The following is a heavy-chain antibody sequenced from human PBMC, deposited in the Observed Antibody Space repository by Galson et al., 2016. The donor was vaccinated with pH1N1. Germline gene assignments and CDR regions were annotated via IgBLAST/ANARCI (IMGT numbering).Heavy chain of an antibody. CDR2: IHWDDDK. CDR3: ARMNYGDYSYYFDY. Sequence: PALVKPTQTLTLTCTFSGFSLSTSGMCVTWIRQPPGKALEWLARIHWDDDKYYSTSLKTRLTIPTDTSKNQVVLTMTNMDPVDTATYYFARMNYGDYSYYFDYWGQGTLVTVSS. D-gene: IGHD4-17*01. CDR1: GFSLSTSGMC. J-gene: IGHJ4*02. V-gene: IGHV2-70*11.